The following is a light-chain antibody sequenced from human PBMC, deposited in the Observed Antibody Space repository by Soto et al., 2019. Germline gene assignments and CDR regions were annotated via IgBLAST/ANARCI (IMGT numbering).Light chain of an antibody. CDR1: HSISRE. J-gene: IGKJ1*01. Sequence: DSRIRQSPSTVSASVGDRDTITCGASHSISRELAWYQQKLGKAPKLLIYQASTLETGVPSRFSGSGSGTEFTLTITSLQPDDFATYYCQQFITYPWTFGQGTKVEIK. V-gene: IGKV1-5*03. CDR2: QAS. CDR3: QQFITYPWT.